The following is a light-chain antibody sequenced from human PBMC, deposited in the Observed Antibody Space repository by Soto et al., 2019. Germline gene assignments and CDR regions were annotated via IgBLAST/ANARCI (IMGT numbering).Light chain of an antibody. Sequence: DIQMTQSPSTLSASEGDRVTITCRASQSISSWLAWYQQKPGKAPKLLIYKASSLKSGVPSRFSGSGSGTEFTLTISSLQPDDFATYYCQQYDSYLWTFGQGTKVEIK. V-gene: IGKV1-5*03. J-gene: IGKJ1*01. CDR3: QQYDSYLWT. CDR2: KAS. CDR1: QSISSW.